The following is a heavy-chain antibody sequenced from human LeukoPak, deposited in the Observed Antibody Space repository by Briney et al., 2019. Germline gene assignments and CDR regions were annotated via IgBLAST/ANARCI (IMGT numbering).Heavy chain of an antibody. V-gene: IGHV4-61*02. J-gene: IGHJ4*02. CDR3: ARRRYSGYGNPGIIDY. CDR2: IYTSGST. Sequence: SETLSLTCTVSGGSISSGSYYWSWLRQPAGKGLEWLGRIYTSGSTNYNPSLKSRVTISVDTSKNQFSLKLSSVTAADTAVYYCARRRYSGYGNPGIIDYWGQGTLVTVSS. D-gene: IGHD5-12*01. CDR1: GGSISSGSYY.